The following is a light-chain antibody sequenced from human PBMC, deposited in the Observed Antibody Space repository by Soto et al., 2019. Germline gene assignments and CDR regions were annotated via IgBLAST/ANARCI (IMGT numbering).Light chain of an antibody. V-gene: IGLV1-47*01. CDR1: ISNLGSNF. J-gene: IGLJ3*02. Sequence: QSVLTQPPSESGTPGQRVTISCSGSISNLGSNFVFWYQQLPGAAPKLLISRNDQRPSGVPDRFSGSKSGTSASLAISGLRSEDEADYHCAAWDDSLRGVVFGGGPKVTVL. CDR2: RND. CDR3: AAWDDSLRGVV.